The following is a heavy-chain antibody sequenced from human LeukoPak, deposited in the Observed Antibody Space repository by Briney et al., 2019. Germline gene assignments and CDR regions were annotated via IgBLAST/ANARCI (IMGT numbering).Heavy chain of an antibody. J-gene: IGHJ4*02. V-gene: IGHV3-64D*06. CDR3: VKAGGYSYGYADY. CDR2: ISSNGGST. Sequence: GGSLRLSCSASGFTFGSYAMHWVRQAPGKGLEYVSAISSNGGSTYYADSVKGRFTISRDNSKNTLYLRMSSLRAEDTAVYYCVKAGGYSYGYADYWGQGTLVTVSS. CDR1: GFTFGSYA. D-gene: IGHD5-18*01.